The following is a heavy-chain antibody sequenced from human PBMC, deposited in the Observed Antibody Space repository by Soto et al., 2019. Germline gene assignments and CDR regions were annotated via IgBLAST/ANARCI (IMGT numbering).Heavy chain of an antibody. CDR2: MYYSGSS. V-gene: IGHV4-39*01. Sequence: SETLSLTCSVSGGSTSDKSYFWGWVRQSPGKGLEWIGSMYYSGSSYYNPSLKSRVAISVDTSRNQFSLKLRSVTAADTAVYFCARQRLLRLKPDFDIWGQGTLVTV. D-gene: IGHD2-21*02. J-gene: IGHJ4*02. CDR1: GGSTSDKSYF. CDR3: ARQRLLRLKPDFDI.